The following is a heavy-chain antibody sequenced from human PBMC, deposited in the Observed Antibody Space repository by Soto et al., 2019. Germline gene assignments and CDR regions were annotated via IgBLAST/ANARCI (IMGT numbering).Heavy chain of an antibody. CDR3: AKGGPYYYDSSGYYDY. Sequence: SGGSLRLSCAASGFTFSSYAMSWVRQAPGKGLEWVSAISGSGGSTYYADSVKGRFTISRDNSKNTLYLQMNSLRAEDTAVYYCAKGGPYYYDSSGYYDYWGQGTLVTVPQ. CDR1: GFTFSSYA. CDR2: ISGSGGST. J-gene: IGHJ4*02. V-gene: IGHV3-23*01. D-gene: IGHD3-22*01.